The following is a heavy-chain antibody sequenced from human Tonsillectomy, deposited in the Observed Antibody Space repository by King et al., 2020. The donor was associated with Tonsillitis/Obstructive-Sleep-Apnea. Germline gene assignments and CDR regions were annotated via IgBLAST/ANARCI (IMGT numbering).Heavy chain of an antibody. CDR2: IRSKAYGGAT. CDR1: GFTFGDYT. J-gene: IGHJ4*02. V-gene: IGHV3-49*04. D-gene: IGHD3-3*01. Sequence: QLVQSGGGLVQPGRSLRLSCTASGFTFGDYTLSWVRQAPGKGLEWVGFIRSKAYGGATEYAASMNGRFTISRDDSKSIAYLQMNSLKTEDTAVYYCTRTHFILEWVLYYFDYWGQGTLVTVSS. CDR3: TRTHFILEWVLYYFDY.